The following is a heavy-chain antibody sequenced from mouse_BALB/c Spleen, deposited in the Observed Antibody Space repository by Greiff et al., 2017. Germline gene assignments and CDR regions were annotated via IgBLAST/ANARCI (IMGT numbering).Heavy chain of an antibody. D-gene: IGHD2-14*01. J-gene: IGHJ4*01. CDR1: GYTFTDYN. CDR3: ARAPSYYRYADYYAMDY. Sequence: EVQLQQSGPELVKPGASVKIPCKASGYTFTDYNMDWVKQSHGKSLEWIGDINPNNGGTIYNQKFKGKATLTVDKSSSTAYMELRSLTSEDTAVYYCARAPSYYRYADYYAMDYWGQGTSVTVSS. CDR2: INPNNGGT. V-gene: IGHV1-18*01.